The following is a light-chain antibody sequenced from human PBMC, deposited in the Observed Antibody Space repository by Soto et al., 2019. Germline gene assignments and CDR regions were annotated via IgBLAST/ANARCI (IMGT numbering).Light chain of an antibody. CDR2: KAS. CDR1: QSISSW. J-gene: IGKJ5*01. Sequence: DIQMTQSPSTLSASVGDRVTITCRASQSISSWLAWYQQKPGKAPKLLIYKASTLESGVPPRFRGSGSGTEFTLTISSLQPDDFATYYCQHYNSYLITFGQGTRLEIK. CDR3: QHYNSYLIT. V-gene: IGKV1-5*03.